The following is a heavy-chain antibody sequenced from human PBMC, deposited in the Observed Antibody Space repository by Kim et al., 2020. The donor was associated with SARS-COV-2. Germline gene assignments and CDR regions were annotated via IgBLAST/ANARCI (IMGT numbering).Heavy chain of an antibody. Sequence: GGSLRLSCAASGFTFSGSAMHWVRQASGKGLVWGGWISGEADSYATAYAASGKGRFTISRDDSKNTAYLQMNSLKTEATAVNYCTRAIDGLWFGESNYSYGMDVWGQGTTVTVSS. CDR3: TRAIDGLWFGESNYSYGMDV. V-gene: IGHV3-73*01. J-gene: IGHJ6*02. D-gene: IGHD3-10*01. CDR1: GFTFSGSA. CDR2: ISGEADSYAT.